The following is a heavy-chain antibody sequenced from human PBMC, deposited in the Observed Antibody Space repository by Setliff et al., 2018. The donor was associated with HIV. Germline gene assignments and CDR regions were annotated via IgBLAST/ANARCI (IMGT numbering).Heavy chain of an antibody. CDR3: ARGGQLKTSHLDFWSGYPITYFDY. CDR1: GTSISTHD. CDR2: FFQSGNT. D-gene: IGHD3-3*01. Sequence: SETLSLTCTVSGTSISTHDWAWIRQSPGKGLEWVGNFFQSGNTNYNPSLKSRVTISVDTSNHQFSLRLTSVTPADTAVYYCARGGQLKTSHLDFWSGYPITYFDYWGQGTLVTVSS. J-gene: IGHJ4*02. V-gene: IGHV4-59*11.